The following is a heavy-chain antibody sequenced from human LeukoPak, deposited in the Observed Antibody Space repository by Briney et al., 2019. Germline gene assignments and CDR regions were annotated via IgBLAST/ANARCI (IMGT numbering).Heavy chain of an antibody. J-gene: IGHJ4*02. CDR2: INHSGST. CDR3: ARHMDTAMVTIDY. V-gene: IGHV4-34*01. D-gene: IGHD5-18*01. Sequence: SETLSLTCAVYGGSFSGYYWSWIRQPPGKGLEWIGEINHSGSTNYNPSLKSRVTISVDTSKNQFSLKLSSVTAADTAVYYCARHMDTAMVTIDYWGQGTLVTVSS. CDR1: GGSFSGYY.